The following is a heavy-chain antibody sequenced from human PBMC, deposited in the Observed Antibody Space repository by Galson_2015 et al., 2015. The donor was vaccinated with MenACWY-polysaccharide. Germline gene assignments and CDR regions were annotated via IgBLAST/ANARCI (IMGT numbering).Heavy chain of an antibody. CDR3: ARGSHYSYYYMDV. CDR2: MNPNSGNT. J-gene: IGHJ6*03. Sequence: SVKVSCKASGYTFGSRDINWVRQATGQGLGWMGWMNPNSGNTGYAQKFKGRVTMTRNTSITTAYMELSSLRSEDTAVYYCARGSHYSYYYMDVWGKGTTVIVSS. V-gene: IGHV1-8*01. CDR1: GYTFGSRD.